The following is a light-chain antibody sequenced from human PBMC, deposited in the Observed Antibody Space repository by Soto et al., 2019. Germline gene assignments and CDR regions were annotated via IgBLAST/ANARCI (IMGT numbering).Light chain of an antibody. J-gene: IGKJ1*01. CDR3: QQYKSYWT. CDR1: QSISSW. V-gene: IGKV1-5*01. CDR2: DAS. Sequence: DIQMTQSPSTLSASVGDRVTITCRASQSISSWLAWYQQKPGKAPKLLIYDASSLESGVPSRFSGSGSGTEFTLTINSLQPDDFATYYCQQYKSYWTFGQGTRWIS.